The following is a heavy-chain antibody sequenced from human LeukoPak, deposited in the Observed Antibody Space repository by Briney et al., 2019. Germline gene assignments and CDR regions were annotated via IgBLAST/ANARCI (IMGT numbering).Heavy chain of an antibody. J-gene: IGHJ3*02. CDR3: ARGHYSSGESDAFDI. Sequence: VASVKVSCKASGYTFTSYGISWVRQAPGQGLEWMGWISAYNGNTNYAQKLQGRVTMTTDTSTSTAYMELRSLRSDDTAVYYCARGHYSSGESDAFDIWGQGTMVTVSS. V-gene: IGHV1-18*01. CDR1: GYTFTSYG. D-gene: IGHD6-25*01. CDR2: ISAYNGNT.